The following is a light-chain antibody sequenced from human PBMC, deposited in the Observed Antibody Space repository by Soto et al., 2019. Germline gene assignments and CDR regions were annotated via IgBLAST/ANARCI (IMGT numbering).Light chain of an antibody. CDR3: QQSYSTSWT. CDR1: QSIISY. CDR2: AAS. Sequence: DIQMTQSPSSLSASVGDRVTITCRASQSIISYLNWYQQKPGKAPKLLIYAASSLQSGVPSRFSGSGSGTDFTLTISSLQPEDFATYYWQQSYSTSWTFGQGTKVEI. J-gene: IGKJ1*01. V-gene: IGKV1-39*01.